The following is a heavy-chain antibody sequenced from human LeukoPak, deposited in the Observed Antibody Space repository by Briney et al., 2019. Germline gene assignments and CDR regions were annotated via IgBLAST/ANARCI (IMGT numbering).Heavy chain of an antibody. CDR1: GFTFSSYA. D-gene: IGHD5-18*01. CDR2: ISSSGSTI. J-gene: IGHJ4*02. Sequence: GGSLRLSCAASGFTFSSYAMNWVRQAPGKGLEWVSYISSSGSTIYYADSVKGRFTISRDNAKNSLYLQMNSLRAEDTAVYYCARVGGYSYGPTKKSYYFDYWGQGTLVTVSS. V-gene: IGHV3-48*03. CDR3: ARVGGYSYGPTKKSYYFDY.